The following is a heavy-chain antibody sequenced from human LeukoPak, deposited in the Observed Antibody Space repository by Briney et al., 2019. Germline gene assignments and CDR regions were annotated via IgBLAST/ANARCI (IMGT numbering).Heavy chain of an antibody. CDR1: GGSISSGSYY. CDR2: IYTSGST. CDR3: AREYGDYGGWTYFLQYYFDY. D-gene: IGHD4-17*01. J-gene: IGHJ4*02. Sequence: SETLSLTFTVSGGSISSGSYYWSWIRQPAGKGLEWIGRIYTSGSTNYNPSLKSRVTISVDTSKNQFSLKLSSVTAADTAVYYCAREYGDYGGWTYFLQYYFDYWGQGTLVTVSS. V-gene: IGHV4-61*02.